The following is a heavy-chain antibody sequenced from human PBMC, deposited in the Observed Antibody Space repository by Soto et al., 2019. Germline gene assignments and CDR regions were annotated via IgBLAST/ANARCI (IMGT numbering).Heavy chain of an antibody. J-gene: IGHJ4*02. CDR3: TRVHCSSTSCYFLGLVVDY. CDR2: IRSKAYGGTT. V-gene: IGHV3-49*03. D-gene: IGHD2-2*01. Sequence: GGSLRLSCTASGFTFGDYAMSWFRQAPGKGLEWVGFIRSKAYGGTTEYAASVKGRITISRDDSKSIAYLQMNSLKTEDTAVYYCTRVHCSSTSCYFLGLVVDYWGQGTLVTVSS. CDR1: GFTFGDYA.